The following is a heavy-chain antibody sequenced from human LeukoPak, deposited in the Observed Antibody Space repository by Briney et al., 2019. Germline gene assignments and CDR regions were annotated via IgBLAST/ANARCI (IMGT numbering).Heavy chain of an antibody. D-gene: IGHD1-1*01. Sequence: ASVKVSFKASGYTFTGYYMHWVRQAPGQGLEWMGWINPNSGNTNYAQKLQGRVTMTTDASTSTAYMELRSLRSDDTAVYYCAREGRGTLPFDYWGQGTLVTVSS. CDR1: GYTFTGYY. CDR2: INPNSGNT. V-gene: IGHV1-18*04. CDR3: AREGRGTLPFDY. J-gene: IGHJ4*02.